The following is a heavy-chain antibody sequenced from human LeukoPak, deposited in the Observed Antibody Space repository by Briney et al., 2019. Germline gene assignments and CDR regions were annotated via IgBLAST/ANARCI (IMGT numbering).Heavy chain of an antibody. J-gene: IGHJ4*02. D-gene: IGHD5-18*01. CDR1: GFTVSSNN. CDR3: ARDLAAMAPGGY. V-gene: IGHV3-53*01. CDR2: IYTSGST. Sequence: GGSLRLSCAASGFTVSSNNMSWVRQAPGKGLEWVSVIYTSGSTYYTDSVKGRFTISRDNSKNTLYLQMNSLRPEDTAMYYCARDLAAMAPGGYWGQGTLVTVSS.